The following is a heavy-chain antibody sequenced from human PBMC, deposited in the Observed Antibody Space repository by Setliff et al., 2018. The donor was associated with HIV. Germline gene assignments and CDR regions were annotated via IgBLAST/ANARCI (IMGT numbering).Heavy chain of an antibody. CDR2: ISAYNGNT. J-gene: IGHJ3*01. CDR1: GYTFTSYG. CDR3: AREPPSSNPTLQYAFDL. Sequence: ASVKVSCKASGYTFTSYGISWVRQAPGQGLEWMGWISAYNGNTNYAQKLQGRVTMTTDTSTSTAYMELRSLRSDDTAVYYCAREPPSSNPTLQYAFDLWGQGTMVTRLL. D-gene: IGHD4-4*01. V-gene: IGHV1-18*01.